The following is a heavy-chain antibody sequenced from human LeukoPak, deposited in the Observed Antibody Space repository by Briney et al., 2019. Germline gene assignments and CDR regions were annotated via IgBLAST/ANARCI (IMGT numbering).Heavy chain of an antibody. CDR3: ARTTMVREWAFDI. CDR2: IYWDDDK. V-gene: IGHV2-5*02. J-gene: IGHJ3*02. D-gene: IGHD3-10*01. CDR1: GDSISSRSYF. Sequence: TLSLTCNVSGDSISSRSYFWGWIRQPPGKALEWLALIYWDDDKRYSPSLKSRLTITKDTSKNQVVLTMTNMDPVDTATYYCARTTMVREWAFDIWGQGTMVTVSS.